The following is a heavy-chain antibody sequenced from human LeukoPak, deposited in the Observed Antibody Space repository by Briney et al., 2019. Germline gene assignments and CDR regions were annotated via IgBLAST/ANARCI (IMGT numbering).Heavy chain of an antibody. CDR3: TRLIGSGWYFDY. CDR2: IYPGDSDT. CDR1: TYSFSDYW. Sequence: GESLQISCKGPTYSFSDYWIGRVRQMPGNGLEWVAIIYPGDSDTRYSPSFQGQVTISAEKSISTVYLQWSSLQASDTAMYSCTRLIGSGWYFDYWGQGTLVTVSS. D-gene: IGHD3-10*01. V-gene: IGHV5-51*01. J-gene: IGHJ4*02.